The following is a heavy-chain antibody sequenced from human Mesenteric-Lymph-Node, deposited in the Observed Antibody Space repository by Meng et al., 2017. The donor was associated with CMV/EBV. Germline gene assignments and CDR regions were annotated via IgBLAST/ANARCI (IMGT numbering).Heavy chain of an antibody. CDR3: AHSIFDYTSSWKYFDY. D-gene: IGHD6-6*01. CDR1: LSLSTNGVA. CDR2: IYWDDDK. V-gene: IGHV2-5*02. Sequence: LSLSTNGVAVGWIRQHPGKALEWLAFIYWDDDKRYSPSLKTRLTITKDTSKSQVVLTMTNMDPVDTATYYCAHSIFDYTSSWKYFDYWGEGALVTVSS. J-gene: IGHJ4*02.